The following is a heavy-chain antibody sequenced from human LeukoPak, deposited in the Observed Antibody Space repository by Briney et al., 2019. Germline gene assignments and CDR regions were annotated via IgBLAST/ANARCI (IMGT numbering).Heavy chain of an antibody. Sequence: ASVEVSCKASGYTFTNYDINWVRQATGQGLEWMGWMNPNSGNTGYAQKFQGRVTMTRNTSISTAYMELSSLRSEDTAVYYCARVNCSSTSCRSKFLDYWGQGTLVTVSS. CDR1: GYTFTNYD. J-gene: IGHJ4*02. CDR2: MNPNSGNT. V-gene: IGHV1-8*01. CDR3: ARVNCSSTSCRSKFLDY. D-gene: IGHD2-2*01.